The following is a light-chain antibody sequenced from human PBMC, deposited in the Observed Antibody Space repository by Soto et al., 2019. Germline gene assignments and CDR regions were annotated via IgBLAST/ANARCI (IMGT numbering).Light chain of an antibody. V-gene: IGKV1-39*01. CDR2: AAS. CDR3: QQTYSTPPGT. J-gene: IGKJ1*01. Sequence: DIQMTQSPSSLSASVGDRVTITCRASQSISSYLNWYQQKPGKDPKLLIYAASSLQSGVPSRFSGSGSGTDFTLTITSLQPEDFATYYCQQTYSTPPGTFGQGTKVDIK. CDR1: QSISSY.